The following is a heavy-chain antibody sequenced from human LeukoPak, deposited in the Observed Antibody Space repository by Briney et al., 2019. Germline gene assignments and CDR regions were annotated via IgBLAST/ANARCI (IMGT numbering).Heavy chain of an antibody. J-gene: IGHJ6*03. CDR3: ARVFSAQQLGIGYYYCMDV. V-gene: IGHV4-59*01. D-gene: IGHD6-13*01. CDR2: IYYSGST. Sequence: SETLSLTCTVSGGSISSYYWSWIRQPPGKGLEWIGYIYYSGSTNYNPSLKSRVTISVDTSKNQFSLKLSSVTAADTAVYYCARVFSAQQLGIGYYYCMDVWGKGTTVTVSS. CDR1: GGSISSYY.